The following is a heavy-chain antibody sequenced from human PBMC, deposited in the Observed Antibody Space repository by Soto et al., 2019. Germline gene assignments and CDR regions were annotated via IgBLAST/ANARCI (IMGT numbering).Heavy chain of an antibody. J-gene: IGHJ5*02. CDR3: ATRHYDFWSGVRFDP. CDR2: IYYSGST. CDR1: GGSISSGGYY. D-gene: IGHD3-3*01. Sequence: QVQLQESGPGLVKPSQTLSLTCTVSGGSISSGGYYWSWIRQHPGKGLAWIGYIYYSGSTYYNPSLKSRVTISVDTSKNQFSLKLSSVTAADTAVYYCATRHYDFWSGVRFDPWGQGTLVTVSS. V-gene: IGHV4-31*03.